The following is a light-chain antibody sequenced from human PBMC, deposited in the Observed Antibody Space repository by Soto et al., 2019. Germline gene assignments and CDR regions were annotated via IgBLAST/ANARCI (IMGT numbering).Light chain of an antibody. CDR3: KQSSAFPLT. CDR2: DAS. V-gene: IGKV1-12*01. J-gene: IGKJ4*01. Sequence: DIQMTQSPSSVSASVGDRVTITCRSSQGVSSWIAWFQQESGKAPKLLIYDASSLESGVPSRFSGSGSGTDFTLTISSLQPEDFATYFCKQSSAFPLTFGGGTKVDIK. CDR1: QGVSSW.